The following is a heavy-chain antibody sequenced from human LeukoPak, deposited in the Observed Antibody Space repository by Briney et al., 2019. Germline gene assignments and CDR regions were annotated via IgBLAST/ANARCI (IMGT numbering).Heavy chain of an antibody. V-gene: IGHV3-23*01. CDR1: GFTVSSNY. CDR3: ATIGVRGYSYPIDY. Sequence: PGGSLRLSCAASGFTVSSNYMSWVRQAPGKGLEWVSAITGSGGNTYYADSVRGRFTISRDNSKNTLFLQMNTLRAEDTAVYYCATIGVRGYSYPIDYWGQGILVTVSS. CDR2: ITGSGGNT. D-gene: IGHD5-18*01. J-gene: IGHJ4*02.